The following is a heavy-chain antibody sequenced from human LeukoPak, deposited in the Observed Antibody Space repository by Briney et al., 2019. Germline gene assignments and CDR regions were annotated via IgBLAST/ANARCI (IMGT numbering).Heavy chain of an antibody. J-gene: IGHJ4*02. Sequence: GSGLRLSCAASGFPFSGSGMHWVRQAPGKGLEWVAFIRYDGSNKYYADSVKGRFTISRDNSKNTLYLQMNSLRAEDTAVYYCAKGHTKSGSYLNYWGQGSLVTVSS. D-gene: IGHD1-26*01. CDR1: GFPFSGSG. CDR3: AKGHTKSGSYLNY. CDR2: IRYDGSNK. V-gene: IGHV3-30*02.